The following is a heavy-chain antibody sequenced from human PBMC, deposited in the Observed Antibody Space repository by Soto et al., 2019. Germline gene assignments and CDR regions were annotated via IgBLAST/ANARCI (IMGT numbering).Heavy chain of an antibody. CDR3: AWDSGAGGDY. CDR2: ISAYNGNT. J-gene: IGHJ4*02. Sequence: QVQLVQSGAEVKKPGASVKVSCKASGYIFSSYGISWVRQAPGQGLEWMGWISAYNGNTNYAQKLQGRVTMTTDTSTSTAYMEMRSWRSDDTGVYYFAWDSGAGGDYWGQGTLVTVSS. D-gene: IGHD3-10*01. CDR1: GYIFSSYG. V-gene: IGHV1-18*01.